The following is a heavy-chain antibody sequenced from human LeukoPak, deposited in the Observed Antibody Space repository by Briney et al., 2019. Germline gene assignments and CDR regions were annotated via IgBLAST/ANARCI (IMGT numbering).Heavy chain of an antibody. J-gene: IGHJ5*02. CDR1: GGSISSYY. CDR3: ARVTIAVAGSWFDP. D-gene: IGHD6-19*01. Sequence: PSETLSLTCTVSGGSISSYYWGWIRQPPGKGLEWIANIYHSGNTYYNPSLKSRVTISVDKSKNQFSLKLSSVTAADTAVYYCARVTIAVAGSWFDPWGQGTLVTVSS. CDR2: IYHSGNT. V-gene: IGHV4-59*12.